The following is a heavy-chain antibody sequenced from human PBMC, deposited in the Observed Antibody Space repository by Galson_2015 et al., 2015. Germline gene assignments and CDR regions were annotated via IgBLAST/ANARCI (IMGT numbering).Heavy chain of an antibody. CDR2: LSGSGGNT. Sequence: SLRLSCAASGFSFTSYAMSWVRQAPRKGLEWVSSLSGSGGNTYYADSVKGRFTISRDSSENTLYLQMNSLRAEDTALYYCAKEVSLGAAAGRWEFYYGMDVWGPGTTVTVSS. V-gene: IGHV3-23*01. D-gene: IGHD1-26*01. J-gene: IGHJ6*02. CDR1: GFSFTSYA. CDR3: AKEVSLGAAAGRWEFYYGMDV.